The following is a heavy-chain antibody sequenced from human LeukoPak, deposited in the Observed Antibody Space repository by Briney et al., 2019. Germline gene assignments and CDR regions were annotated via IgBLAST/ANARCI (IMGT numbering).Heavy chain of an antibody. Sequence: GGSLRLSCAASGFTFSSYAMSWVRQAPGKGLEWVSSISGGDTTYYADSVKGRFTISRDNSKNTLYLQMNSLRAEDTAVYYCAGLKGMDVWGQGTTVTVSS. CDR2: ISGGDTT. CDR1: GFTFSSYA. CDR3: AGLKGMDV. J-gene: IGHJ6*02. V-gene: IGHV3-23*01.